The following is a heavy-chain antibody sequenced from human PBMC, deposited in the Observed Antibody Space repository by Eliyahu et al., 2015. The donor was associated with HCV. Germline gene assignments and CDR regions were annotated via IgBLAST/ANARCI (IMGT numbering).Heavy chain of an antibody. D-gene: IGHD3-22*01. CDR1: GYSISSGYY. CDR3: ARDQGGLSSGYFNY. CDR2: IYHSGST. J-gene: IGHJ4*02. Sequence: QVQLQESGPGLVKPSETLSLTCAVSGYSISSGYYWGWIRQPPGKGLEWIGSIYHSGSTYYNPSXKSRVTISVDTSKNQFSLKLSSVTAADTAVYYCARDQGGLSSGYFNYWGQGTLVTVSS. V-gene: IGHV4-38-2*02.